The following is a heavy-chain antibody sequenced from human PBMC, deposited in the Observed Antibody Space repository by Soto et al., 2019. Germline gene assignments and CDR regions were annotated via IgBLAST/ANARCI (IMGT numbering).Heavy chain of an antibody. Sequence: PSETLSLTCTVSGGSITSGDYHWSWIRQPPGKGLEWIGYIFNSGTGNTYYNPSLKSRVTISIDTSKNQFSLRLSSVTATDTAVYYCARAIVVMSAIDWFDPWGQGALVTVPQ. CDR1: GGSITSGDYH. CDR3: ARAIVVMSAIDWFDP. V-gene: IGHV4-30-4*08. D-gene: IGHD2-21*01. CDR2: IFNSGTGNT. J-gene: IGHJ5*02.